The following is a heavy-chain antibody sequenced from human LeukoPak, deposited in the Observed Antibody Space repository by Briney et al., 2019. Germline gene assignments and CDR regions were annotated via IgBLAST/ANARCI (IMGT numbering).Heavy chain of an antibody. D-gene: IGHD3-10*01. CDR2: IYPRDSDT. V-gene: IGHV5-51*01. J-gene: IGHJ4*02. CDR3: ARHSDVIGAI. Sequence: GESLMISCKASGYTFTHQWIGWVRQQSARGLEWMGIIYPRDSDTRYSPSFQGHVTISADTSINTAYLEWSRLEASDTAIYYCARHSDVIGAIWGQGTLVTVSS. CDR1: GYTFTHQW.